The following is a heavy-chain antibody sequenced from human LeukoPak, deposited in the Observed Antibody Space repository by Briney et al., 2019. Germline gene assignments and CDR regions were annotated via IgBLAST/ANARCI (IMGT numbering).Heavy chain of an antibody. D-gene: IGHD3-22*01. Sequence: ASVKVSCKASGYTFTGYYMHWVRQAPGQGLEWMGWINPNSGGTNYAQKFQGRVTMTRDTSISTAYMELSRLRSDDTAVYYCARPALGYYYDSSGYYFDYWGQGTLVAVSS. CDR3: ARPALGYYYDSSGYYFDY. CDR2: INPNSGGT. CDR1: GYTFTGYY. V-gene: IGHV1-2*02. J-gene: IGHJ4*02.